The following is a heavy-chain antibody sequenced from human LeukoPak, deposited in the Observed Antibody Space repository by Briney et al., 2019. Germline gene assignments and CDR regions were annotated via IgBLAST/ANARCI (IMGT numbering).Heavy chain of an antibody. D-gene: IGHD3-10*01. CDR1: GGSFSGYY. CDR2: INHSGGT. V-gene: IGHV4-34*01. Sequence: SETLSLTCAVYGGSFSGYYWSWIRQPPGKGLEWIGEINHSGGTNYNPSLTSRVTISVDTSKNQFSLKLSSVTAADTAVYYCARVSTYYYGSGTLGYWGQGTLVTVSS. CDR3: ARVSTYYYGSGTLGY. J-gene: IGHJ4*02.